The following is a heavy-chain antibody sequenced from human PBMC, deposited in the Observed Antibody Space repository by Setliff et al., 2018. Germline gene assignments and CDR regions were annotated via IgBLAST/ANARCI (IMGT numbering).Heavy chain of an antibody. D-gene: IGHD3-10*01. J-gene: IGHJ4*02. CDR2: FHPYSGHT. CDR3: ARDTGLLWFGELPY. CDR1: GYTFNNYF. V-gene: IGHV1-2*06. Sequence: ASVKVPCKASGYTFNNYFLHWVRQAPGQGLEWMGRFHPYSGHTNYAQNFQGRVTMTRDTSISTAYMELSRLRSDDTAVYYCARDTGLLWFGELPYWGQGTLVTVSS.